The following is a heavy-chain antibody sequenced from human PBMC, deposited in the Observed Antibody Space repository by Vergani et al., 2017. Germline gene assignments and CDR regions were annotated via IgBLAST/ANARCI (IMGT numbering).Heavy chain of an antibody. CDR3: ARSIGYCAGATCRAYYFDH. CDR1: GYIFKNYY. J-gene: IGHJ5*02. CDR2: LNPTTGHT. Sequence: VQLVLSGAEVRKPGASVTVSCTASGYIFKNYYIHWLRQAPGQAFEWMGILNPTTGHTTSAQKFMGRVDMTRDPSTDTSTRTVQMTLSSLRSEDTAVYYCARSIGYCAGATCRAYYFDHWGQGTRVTVSS. V-gene: IGHV1-46*02. D-gene: IGHD2-21*01.